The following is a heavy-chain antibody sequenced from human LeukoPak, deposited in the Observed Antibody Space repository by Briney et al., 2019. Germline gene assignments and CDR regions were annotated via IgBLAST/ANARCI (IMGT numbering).Heavy chain of an antibody. D-gene: IGHD5-12*01. Sequence: SETLFLTCTVSGGSISSYYWSWIRQPPGKGLEWIGYIYYSGSTNYNPSLKSRVTISVDTSKNQFSLKLSSVTAADTAVYYCARGPWQYYFDYWGQGTLVTVSS. CDR2: IYYSGST. CDR1: GGSISSYY. J-gene: IGHJ4*02. CDR3: ARGPWQYYFDY. V-gene: IGHV4-59*01.